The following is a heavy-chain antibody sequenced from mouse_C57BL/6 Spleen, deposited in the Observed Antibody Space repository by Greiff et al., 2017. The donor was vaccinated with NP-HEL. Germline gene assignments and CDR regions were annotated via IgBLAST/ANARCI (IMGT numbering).Heavy chain of an antibody. D-gene: IGHD1-1*01. CDR1: GYTFTSYW. CDR3: ARGDYGSSPFDY. V-gene: IGHV1-55*01. J-gene: IGHJ2*01. Sequence: VQLQQPGAELVKPGASVKMSCKASGYTFTSYWITWVKQRPGQGLEWIGDIYPGSGSTNYNEKFKSKATLTVDTSSSTAYMQLSSLTSEDSAVYYYARGDYGSSPFDYWGQGTTLTVSS. CDR2: IYPGSGST.